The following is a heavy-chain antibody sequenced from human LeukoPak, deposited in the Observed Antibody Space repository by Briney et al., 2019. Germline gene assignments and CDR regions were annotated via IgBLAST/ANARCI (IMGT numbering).Heavy chain of an antibody. Sequence: GRSLRLSCAASGFTLSSYGMHWVRQAPGKGLEWVAVISYDGSNKYYADSVKGRFTISRDNSKNTLYLQMNSLRAEDTAVYYCAKDLIAVASDYWGQGTLVTVSS. D-gene: IGHD6-19*01. J-gene: IGHJ4*02. CDR1: GFTLSSYG. CDR3: AKDLIAVASDY. V-gene: IGHV3-30*18. CDR2: ISYDGSNK.